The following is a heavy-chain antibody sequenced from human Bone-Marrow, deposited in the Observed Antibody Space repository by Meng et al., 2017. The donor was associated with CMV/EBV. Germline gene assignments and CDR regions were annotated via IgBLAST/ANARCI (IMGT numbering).Heavy chain of an antibody. V-gene: IGHV1-69*02. Sequence: SVKVSCKASGGAFSTYTITWLRQAPGQGLEWMGRIIPILDKPNYAQRFRGRVTITADISTSTAYMELSSLTSEDTAVYYCARREDVRGDTFDVWGQATMATFSS. D-gene: IGHD3-10*02. J-gene: IGHJ3*01. CDR2: IIPILDKP. CDR1: GGAFSTYT. CDR3: ARREDVRGDTFDV.